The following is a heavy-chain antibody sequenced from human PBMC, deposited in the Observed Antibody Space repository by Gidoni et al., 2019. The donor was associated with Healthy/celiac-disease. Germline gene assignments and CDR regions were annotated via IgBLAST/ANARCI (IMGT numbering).Heavy chain of an antibody. J-gene: IGHJ4*02. Sequence: EVQLVESGGGLVQPGGSLRLSCAASGFTFRSYSMNWFRQAPGKGLEWVSYISSSSSTIYYADSVKGRFTISRDNAKNSLYLQMNSLRDEDTAVYYCARDESNYYDSSDYQRPPPFDYWGQGTLVTVSS. V-gene: IGHV3-48*02. D-gene: IGHD3-22*01. CDR2: ISSSSSTI. CDR1: GFTFRSYS. CDR3: ARDESNYYDSSDYQRPPPFDY.